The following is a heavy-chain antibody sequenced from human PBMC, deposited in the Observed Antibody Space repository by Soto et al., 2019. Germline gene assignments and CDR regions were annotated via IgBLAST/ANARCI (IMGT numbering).Heavy chain of an antibody. D-gene: IGHD6-13*01. Sequence: QVQLVQSGAEVKKPGSSVKVSCKASGGNFRSQSISISWVRQAPGQGLEWMGRAIPVLGVANYAQKFQGRVTITADKSTSTVYMERRSLRSEDTDIYYCARDRDVAAPGNVETNYYYGMDVWGQGTTVTVSS. CDR1: GGNFRSQS. CDR3: ARDRDVAAPGNVETNYYYGMDV. V-gene: IGHV1-69*08. J-gene: IGHJ6*02. CDR2: AIPVLGVA.